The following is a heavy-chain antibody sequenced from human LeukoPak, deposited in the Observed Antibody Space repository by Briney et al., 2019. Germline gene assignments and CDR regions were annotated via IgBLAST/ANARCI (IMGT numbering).Heavy chain of an antibody. D-gene: IGHD2-2*01. J-gene: IGHJ5*02. CDR3: AKANQLLRVGT. CDR1: GFSLSDSG. Sequence: PGGSLRLSCAASGFSLSDSGMDWVRQAPGKGLEWVSSVSASSAFIWYVDSVKGRFTISRDNSKYTLLLQMNSVRAEDTAVYYCAKANQLLRVGTWGQGTLVTVSS. CDR2: VSASSAFI. V-gene: IGHV3-21*04.